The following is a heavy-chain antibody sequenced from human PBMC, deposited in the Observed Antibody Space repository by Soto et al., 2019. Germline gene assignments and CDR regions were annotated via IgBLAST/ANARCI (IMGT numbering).Heavy chain of an antibody. CDR2: IYYSGST. J-gene: IGHJ4*02. D-gene: IGHD2-21*01. CDR3: DRTRGAGLFLAF. V-gene: IGHV4-30-4*01. CDR1: GGSINNGDYY. Sequence: PSETLSLTCSVAGGSINNGDYYWSWIRQPPEKGLEWIGYIYYSGSTYYNPSLKSRVTISIDTSMNQFSLNLNSVTAADPAVYFCDRTRGAGLFLAFGGKGTLVPVS.